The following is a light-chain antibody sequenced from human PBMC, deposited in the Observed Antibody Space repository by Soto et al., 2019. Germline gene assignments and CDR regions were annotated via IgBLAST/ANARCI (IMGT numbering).Light chain of an antibody. CDR1: SSDVGGYNY. V-gene: IGLV2-8*01. CDR2: EVT. Sequence: QSALTQPPSASGSPGQSVTISCTGASSDVGGYNYVSWYQQHPGKVPQLLIYEVTKRPSGVPDRFSGSKSGNTASLTVSGLQAEDEADYYCCSYAGSSSYVFGTGTKLTVL. J-gene: IGLJ1*01. CDR3: CSYAGSSSYV.